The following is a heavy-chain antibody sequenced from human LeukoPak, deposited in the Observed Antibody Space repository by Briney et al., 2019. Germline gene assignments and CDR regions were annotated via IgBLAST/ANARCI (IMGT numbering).Heavy chain of an antibody. J-gene: IGHJ4*02. V-gene: IGHV4-34*01. CDR2: INHSGST. CDR1: GGSFSGYY. D-gene: IGHD6-19*01. CDR3: ARGGSGWYYY. Sequence: SETLSLTCAVYGGSFSGYYWSWIRQPPGKGLEWIGEINHSGSTNYNPSLKSRVTISVDTSKNQFSLKLSSVTAADTAVYYYARGGSGWYYYWGQGTLVTVSS.